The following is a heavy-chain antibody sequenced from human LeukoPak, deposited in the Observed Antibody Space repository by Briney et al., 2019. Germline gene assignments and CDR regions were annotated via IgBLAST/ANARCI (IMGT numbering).Heavy chain of an antibody. Sequence: PSETLSLTCAVSGGSISSNYCFWDWIRQPPGKGLEWIGSVYYGGNTYYNPSLKSRVTISVDTSKNQFSLKLTSLTAADTAVYYCARRRKAGWYFDLWGRGTLVTVSS. CDR3: ARRRKAGWYFDL. CDR2: VYYGGNT. V-gene: IGHV4-39*01. J-gene: IGHJ2*01. CDR1: GGSISSNYCF.